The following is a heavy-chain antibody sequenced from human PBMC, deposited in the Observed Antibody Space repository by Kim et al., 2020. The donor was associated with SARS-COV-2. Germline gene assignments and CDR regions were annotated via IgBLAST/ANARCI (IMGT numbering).Heavy chain of an antibody. CDR1: GGTFSSYA. V-gene: IGHV1-69*04. CDR3: ATCGGDCLYGVDY. J-gene: IGHJ4*02. D-gene: IGHD2-21*02. CDR2: IIPILGIA. Sequence: SVKVSCKASGGTFSSYAISWVRQAPGQGLEWMGRIIPILGIANYAQKFQGRVTITADKSTSTAYMELSSLRSEDTAVNYCATCGGDCLYGVDYWGQGTLVTVSS.